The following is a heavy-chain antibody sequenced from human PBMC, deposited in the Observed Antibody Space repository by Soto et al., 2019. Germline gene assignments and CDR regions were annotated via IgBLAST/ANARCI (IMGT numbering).Heavy chain of an antibody. CDR1: VFIVSGVF. D-gene: IGHD3-10*01. Sequence: EVRLVESGGGLVQPGGSLRLSCAASVFIVSGVFMTWVRQAPATGPEWGSPLSSDDKTYYADSERGRFTISRDSSKNTLFLQMNTLRAEDTAVYHCARDIFGVSYDGWHGGPGTLVTVSS. CDR2: LSSDDKT. J-gene: IGHJ4*02. CDR3: ARDIFGVSYDGWH. V-gene: IGHV3-66*01.